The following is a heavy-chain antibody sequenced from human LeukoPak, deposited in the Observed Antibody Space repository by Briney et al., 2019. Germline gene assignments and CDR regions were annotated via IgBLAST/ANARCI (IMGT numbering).Heavy chain of an antibody. J-gene: IGHJ4*02. CDR3: ARNEKYYYDSSGYYDFDY. CDR1: GYTFTSYY. V-gene: IGHV1-46*01. Sequence: ASVKVSCKASGYTFTSYYMHWVRQAPGQGLEWMGIINPSGGSTSYAQKFQGRVTMTRDISTSTVYMELSSLRSEDTAVYYCARNEKYYYDSSGYYDFDYWGQGTQVTVSS. CDR2: INPSGGST. D-gene: IGHD3-22*01.